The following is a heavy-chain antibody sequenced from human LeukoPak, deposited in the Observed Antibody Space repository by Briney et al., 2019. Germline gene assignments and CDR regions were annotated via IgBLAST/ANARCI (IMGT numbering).Heavy chain of an antibody. CDR1: GGPVSSGSYY. J-gene: IGHJ4*02. V-gene: IGHV3-23*01. CDR3: AKDQVEVLRFLEWLLHPFDY. D-gene: IGHD3-3*01. CDR2: ISGSGGST. Sequence: PSETLSLTCTVSGGPVSSGSYYWSWVRQPPGKGLEWVSAISGSGGSTYYADSVKGRFTISRDNSKNTLYLQMNSLRAEDTAVCYCAKDQVEVLRFLEWLLHPFDYWGQGTLVTVSS.